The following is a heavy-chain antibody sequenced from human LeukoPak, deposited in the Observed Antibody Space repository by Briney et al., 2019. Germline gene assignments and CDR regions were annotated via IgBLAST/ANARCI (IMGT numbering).Heavy chain of an antibody. V-gene: IGHV4-38-2*01. D-gene: IGHD1-26*01. CDR1: GYSISSGYY. Sequence: KPSETLSFTCAVSGYSISSGYYWGWVRQPPGKWLEWIGTVHHNRSTYKNPSLKSRVSISLGTSNNQFSLKLTSVTAADTAIYYCARLSGAPVRHPIYHFDYWGQGTLVTVSS. CDR2: VHHNRST. J-gene: IGHJ4*02. CDR3: ARLSGAPVRHPIYHFDY.